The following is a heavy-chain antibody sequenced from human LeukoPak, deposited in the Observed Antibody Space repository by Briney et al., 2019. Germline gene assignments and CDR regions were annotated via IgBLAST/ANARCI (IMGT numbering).Heavy chain of an antibody. CDR3: AKDRVDSGDYHYYFDY. CDR2: IRYDGSNK. J-gene: IGHJ4*02. V-gene: IGHV3-30*02. D-gene: IGHD4-17*01. CDR1: GFTFSSYG. Sequence: GGSLRLSCATSGFTFSSYGTHWVRQAPGKGLEWVTFIRYDGSNKYYADSVKGRFTISRDNSKNTLYLQMNSLRAEDTAVYYCAKDRVDSGDYHYYFDYWGQGTLVTVSS.